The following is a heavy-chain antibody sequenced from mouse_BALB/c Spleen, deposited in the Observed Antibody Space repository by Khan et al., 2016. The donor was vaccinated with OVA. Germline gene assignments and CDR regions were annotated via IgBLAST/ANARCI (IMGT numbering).Heavy chain of an antibody. V-gene: IGHV1-7*01. CDR3: VNHGSSSAWFTY. J-gene: IGHJ3*01. D-gene: IGHD1-1*01. CDR1: DYTFTNYW. Sequence: VQLQQSGAELAKPGASVKMSCKASDYTFTNYWMHWVKQRPGQGLEWIGYINPSTDYTEYNQKFKDKATLPADKSSSTAYMQLSSLTSEDSAVYYCVNHGSSSAWFTYWGQGTLVTVSA. CDR2: INPSTDYT.